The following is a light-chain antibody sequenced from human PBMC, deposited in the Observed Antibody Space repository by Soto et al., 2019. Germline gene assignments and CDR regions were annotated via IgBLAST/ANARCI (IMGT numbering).Light chain of an antibody. CDR3: QQYHPSFGLYT. V-gene: IGKV1-5*03. J-gene: IGKJ2*01. CDR2: KAS. Sequence: DIQMTQSPSILAASVGDRVTIACRASHSVSVFLAWYQQKPGKAPKLLIYKASSLQTGVPSRFSGSGSGTEFTLTISSLQGDDVATYYCQQYHPSFGLYTFGRGTKVEIK. CDR1: HSVSVF.